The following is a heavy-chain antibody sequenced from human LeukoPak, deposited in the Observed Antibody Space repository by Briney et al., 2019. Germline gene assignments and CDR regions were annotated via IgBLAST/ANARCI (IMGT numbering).Heavy chain of an antibody. D-gene: IGHD4-17*01. V-gene: IGHV1-46*01. J-gene: IGHJ4*02. CDR1: GYTFTSYF. CDR2: INPSGGST. Sequence: ASVKVSCKASGYTFTSYFMHWVRQAPGQGLDWMGIINPSGGSTSYAQKFEGRVTMTRDTSTSTVYMELSSLRSEDTAVYYCARDSADYGDYDYWGQGTLVTVSS. CDR3: ARDSADYGDYDY.